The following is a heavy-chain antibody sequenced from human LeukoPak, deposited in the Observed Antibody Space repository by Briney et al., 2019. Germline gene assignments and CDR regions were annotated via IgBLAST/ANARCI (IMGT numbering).Heavy chain of an antibody. CDR2: IYYSGST. J-gene: IGHJ5*02. CDR1: GGSISSGGYY. Sequence: SETLSLTCTVSGGSISSGGYYWSWIRQHPGKGLEWIGYIYYSGSTYYNPSLKSRVTISVDTSKNQFSLKLSSVTAADTAVYYCARGDSAMPYFWFDPWGQGTLVTVYS. CDR3: ARGDSAMPYFWFDP. D-gene: IGHD2-2*01. V-gene: IGHV4-31*03.